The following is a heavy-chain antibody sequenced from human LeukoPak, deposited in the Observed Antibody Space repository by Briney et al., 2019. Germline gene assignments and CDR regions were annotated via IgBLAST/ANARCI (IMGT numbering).Heavy chain of an antibody. CDR3: ARSFYCSSTSCSGY. Sequence: PGGSLRLSCAASGFTFDDYAMHWVRQAPGKGLEWVSAISGSGGSTYYADSVKGRFTISRDNSKNTPYLQMNSLRAEDTAVYYCARSFYCSSTSCSGYWGQGTLVTVSS. J-gene: IGHJ4*02. CDR2: ISGSGGST. V-gene: IGHV3-23*01. CDR1: GFTFDDYA. D-gene: IGHD2-2*01.